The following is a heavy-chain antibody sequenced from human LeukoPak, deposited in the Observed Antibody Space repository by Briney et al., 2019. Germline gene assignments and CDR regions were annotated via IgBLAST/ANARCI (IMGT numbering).Heavy chain of an antibody. Sequence: ASVKVSCKASGYTFTSYHMHWVRQAPGQGLEWMGLINLSGGSTTYAQRFQGRVTLTRDTSTSTVYMELSSLRSEDTAVYYCARDYVDDIPMIKDHWGQGTLVTVSS. V-gene: IGHV1-46*01. D-gene: IGHD2-8*01. CDR1: GYTFTSYH. CDR2: INLSGGST. J-gene: IGHJ4*02. CDR3: ARDYVDDIPMIKDH.